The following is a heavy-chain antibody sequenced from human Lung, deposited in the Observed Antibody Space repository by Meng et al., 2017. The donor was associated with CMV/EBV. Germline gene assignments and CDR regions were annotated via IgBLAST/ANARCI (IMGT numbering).Heavy chain of an antibody. CDR2: ISAYNGRT. J-gene: IGHJ6*02. D-gene: IGHD5-12*01. Sequence: ASVXVSCKASGYTFISYGISWVRQAPGQGLEWMGWISAYNGRTNYAQKFQGRVTMTTDTSTNTAYTELRSLRSDDTAVYFCARGGYSDYDVRGSDYYYGMDVWGQGTMVTVSS. CDR3: ARGGYSDYDVRGSDYYYGMDV. CDR1: GYTFISYG. V-gene: IGHV1-18*01.